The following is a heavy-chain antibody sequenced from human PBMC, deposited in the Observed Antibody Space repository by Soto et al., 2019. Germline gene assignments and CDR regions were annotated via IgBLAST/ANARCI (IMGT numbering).Heavy chain of an antibody. CDR3: ARDVDSSGYYVGDVFDF. J-gene: IGHJ4*01. D-gene: IGHD3-22*01. V-gene: IGHV1-18*01. Sequence: SVKGSCKASGYTFTSYGISWVRQAPVQGLEWMGWISAYNGNTNYAQKLQGRVTMTTDTSTSTAYMELRSLRSDDTAVYYCARDVDSSGYYVGDVFDFWGQGTLVTGSS. CDR2: ISAYNGNT. CDR1: GYTFTSYG.